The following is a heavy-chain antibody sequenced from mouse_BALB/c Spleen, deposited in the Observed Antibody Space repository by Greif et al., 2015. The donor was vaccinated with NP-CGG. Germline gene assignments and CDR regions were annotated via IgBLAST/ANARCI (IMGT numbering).Heavy chain of an antibody. D-gene: IGHD2-12*01. Sequence: EVMLVESGGGLVQPGGSRKLSCAASGFTFSSFGMHWVRQAPEKGLEWVAYISSGSSTIYYADTVKGRFTISRDNPKNTLFLQMTSLRSEDTAMYYCARSYDGVDYWGQGTTLTVSS. CDR2: ISSGSSTI. V-gene: IGHV5-17*02. CDR3: ARSYDGVDY. CDR1: GFTFSSFG. J-gene: IGHJ2*01.